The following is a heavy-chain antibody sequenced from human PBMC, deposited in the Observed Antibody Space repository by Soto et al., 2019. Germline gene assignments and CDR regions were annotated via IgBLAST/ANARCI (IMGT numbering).Heavy chain of an antibody. CDR3: ARDKEPLGLYYYGMDV. CDR1: GYTFTSYA. CDR2: INAGNGNT. Sequence: ASVEVSCQGSGYTFTSYAMHWVRQAPGQRLEWMGWINAGNGNTKNLQKFQGRGTLTRDTSASTAYMELSSLRSEDTAAYYCARDKEPLGLYYYGMDVWGQGTTVTVSS. J-gene: IGHJ6*02. V-gene: IGHV1-3*01. D-gene: IGHD1-26*01.